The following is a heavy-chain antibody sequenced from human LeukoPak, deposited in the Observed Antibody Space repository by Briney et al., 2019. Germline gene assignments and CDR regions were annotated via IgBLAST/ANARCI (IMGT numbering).Heavy chain of an antibody. Sequence: GGSLRLSCAASGYTFNSYALHWVRQAPGKGLEWVAFISYDGSNKYYAESLKGRFTISRDNSKNTEYLQMNSLRAEDTAVYYCARDFEGTANSSGYQSYHDAFDIWGQETMVTVSS. CDR3: ARDFEGTANSSGYQSYHDAFDI. V-gene: IGHV3-30*04. D-gene: IGHD3-22*01. J-gene: IGHJ3*02. CDR1: GYTFNSYA. CDR2: ISYDGSNK.